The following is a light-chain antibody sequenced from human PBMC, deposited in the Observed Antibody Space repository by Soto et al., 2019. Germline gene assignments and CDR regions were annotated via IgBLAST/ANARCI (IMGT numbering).Light chain of an antibody. Sequence: EIMLTQSPGTLSLSPGERATLSCRASQTLSSTFLAWYQQRRGQAPGLLIYGASSRATDIPHRFSGSGSGTDFTLTISRLETEDFAVYYCQQSGSSPLTFGGGTKVDNK. CDR3: QQSGSSPLT. CDR2: GAS. J-gene: IGKJ4*01. V-gene: IGKV3-20*01. CDR1: QTLSSTF.